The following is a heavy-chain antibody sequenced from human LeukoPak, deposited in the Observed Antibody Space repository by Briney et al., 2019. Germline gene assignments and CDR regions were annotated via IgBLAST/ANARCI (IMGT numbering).Heavy chain of an antibody. Sequence: SETLSLTCTVSGGSISSYYWSWIRQPPGKGLEWIGYIYYSGSTNYNPSLKSRVTISVDTSKNQFSLKLSSVTAADTAVYYCARTYSSSWSEEYFQHWGQGTLVTVSS. CDR1: GGSISSYY. CDR3: ARTYSSSWSEEYFQH. CDR2: IYYSGST. D-gene: IGHD6-13*01. V-gene: IGHV4-59*08. J-gene: IGHJ1*01.